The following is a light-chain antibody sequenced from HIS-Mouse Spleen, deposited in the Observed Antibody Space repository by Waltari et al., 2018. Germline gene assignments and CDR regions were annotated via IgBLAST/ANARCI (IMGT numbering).Light chain of an antibody. CDR2: EVS. CDR3: SSYAGSNNYVV. CDR1: SSDVGGYHY. Sequence: QSALTQPPSASGSPGQSVTISCTGTSSDVGGYHYVSWYQQHPGKAPKLMLYEVSKRPPGVPDRFSGSKSGNTASLTVSGLQAEDEADYYCSSYAGSNNYVVFGGGTKLTVL. J-gene: IGLJ2*01. V-gene: IGLV2-8*01.